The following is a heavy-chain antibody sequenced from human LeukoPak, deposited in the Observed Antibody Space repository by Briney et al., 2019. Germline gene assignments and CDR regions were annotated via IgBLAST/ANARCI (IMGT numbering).Heavy chain of an antibody. CDR3: AGANSSSWYEYYYCYYGMDV. CDR1: GYTFTSYA. J-gene: IGHJ6*02. D-gene: IGHD6-13*01. CDR2: INAGNGNT. Sequence: ASVKVSCKASGYTFTSYAMHWVRQAPGQRLEWMGWINAGNGNTKYSQKFQGRVTITRDTSASTAYMELSSLRSEDTAVYYCAGANSSSWYEYYYCYYGMDVWGQGTTVTVSS. V-gene: IGHV1-3*01.